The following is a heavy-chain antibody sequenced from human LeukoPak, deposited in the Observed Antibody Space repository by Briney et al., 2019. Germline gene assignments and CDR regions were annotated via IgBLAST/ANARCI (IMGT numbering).Heavy chain of an antibody. CDR2: INPSGGST. D-gene: IGHD3-9*01. J-gene: IGHJ4*02. CDR1: GYTFTSYY. V-gene: IGHV1-46*01. Sequence: ASVKVSFKASGYTFTSYYMHWVRRAPGQGLEWMGIINPSGGSTSYAQKFQGRVTMTRDTSTSTVYMELSSLRSEDTAVYYCARSRYFDWMDPDYWGQGTLVTVSS. CDR3: ARSRYFDWMDPDY.